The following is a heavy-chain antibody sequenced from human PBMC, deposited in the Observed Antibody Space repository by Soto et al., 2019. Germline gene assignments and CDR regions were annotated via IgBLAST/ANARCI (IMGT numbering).Heavy chain of an antibody. Sequence: QVQLVQSGAEVKTPGASVKVSCKASGYTFTSYGINWVRQAPGQGLEWMGWINTYNGNTNYAQRLQDRVTMTTDTSTSTAYMELRSLRSDDMAVYYCARDTYGLFDSWGQGTLVTVSS. CDR2: INTYNGNT. V-gene: IGHV1-18*03. CDR3: ARDTYGLFDS. D-gene: IGHD3-10*01. CDR1: GYTFTSYG. J-gene: IGHJ4*02.